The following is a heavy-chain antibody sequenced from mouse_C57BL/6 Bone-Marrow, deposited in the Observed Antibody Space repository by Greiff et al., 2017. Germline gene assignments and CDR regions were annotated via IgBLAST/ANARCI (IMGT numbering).Heavy chain of an antibody. V-gene: IGHV5-16*01. CDR3: ARDAGGYYYGSSYFDV. CDR2: INYDGSST. J-gene: IGHJ1*03. CDR1: GFTFSDYY. Sequence: DVQLQESEGGLVQPGRSMKLSCTASGFTFSDYYMAWVRQVPEKGLEWVANINYDGSSTYYLDSLKSRFIFSRDNAKNILYLQMSRLKSEDTATYYGARDAGGYYYGSSYFDVWGTGTTVTVSS. D-gene: IGHD1-1*01.